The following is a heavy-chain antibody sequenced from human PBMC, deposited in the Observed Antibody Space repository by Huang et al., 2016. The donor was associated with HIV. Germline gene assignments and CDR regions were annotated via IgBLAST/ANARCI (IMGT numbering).Heavy chain of an antibody. CDR1: GYTFTTYA. V-gene: IGHV7-4-1*02. Sequence: QVQLVQSGSELKKPGASVRVSCKASGYTFTTYAINWVRQAPGQGLEWMGWINPNTGNPTDAQGFTGRFVFALDTSVSTAYLQISSLKTEDTAVYYCARNSYNWNDISFDYWGQGTLVTVSS. J-gene: IGHJ4*02. CDR3: ARNSYNWNDISFDY. CDR2: INPNTGNP. D-gene: IGHD1-20*01.